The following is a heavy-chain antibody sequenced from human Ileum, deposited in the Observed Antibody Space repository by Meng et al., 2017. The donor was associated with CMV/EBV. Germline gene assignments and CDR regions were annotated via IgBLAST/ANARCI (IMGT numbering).Heavy chain of an antibody. D-gene: IGHD2/OR15-2a*01. CDR3: AQRIYIDSDYFNS. CDR2: LYYNGDT. Sequence: QRRLQEAAPGLLQPPDTPSPTGTVSGGPSSSNYCWGWIRQAQGKGLEWIGSLYYNGDTYYNPSLKSRVTLSVDTSKNQFSLKLNSVIAADTALYYCAQRIYIDSDYFNSWGQGTLVTVSS. CDR1: GGPSSSNYC. J-gene: IGHJ4*02. V-gene: IGHV4-39*07.